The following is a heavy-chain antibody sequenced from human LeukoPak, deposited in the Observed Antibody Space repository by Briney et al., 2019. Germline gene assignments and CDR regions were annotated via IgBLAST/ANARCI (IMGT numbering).Heavy chain of an antibody. CDR3: ARVHCSSTSCYFDY. V-gene: IGHV4-30-2*01. Sequence: PSETLSLTCAVSGGSISSGGYSWSWIRQPPGKGLEWIGYIYHSGSTYYNPSLKSRVTISVDRSKNQFSLKLSSVTAADTAVYYCARVHCSSTSCYFDYWGQGTLVTVSS. J-gene: IGHJ4*02. D-gene: IGHD2-2*01. CDR2: IYHSGST. CDR1: GGSISSGGYS.